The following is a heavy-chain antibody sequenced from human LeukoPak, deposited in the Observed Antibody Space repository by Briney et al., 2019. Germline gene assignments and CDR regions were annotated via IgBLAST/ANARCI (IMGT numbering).Heavy chain of an antibody. V-gene: IGHV1-69*13. Sequence: ASVKVSCKASGGTFSSYAISWVRQAPGQGLEWMGGIIPIFGTANYAQKFQGRVTITADESTSTAYMELSSLRSEDTAVYYCAREHGGREAFILTGYFTPYYYYMDVWGKGTTVTVSS. D-gene: IGHD3-9*01. CDR2: IIPIFGTA. CDR3: AREHGGREAFILTGYFTPYYYYMDV. J-gene: IGHJ6*03. CDR1: GGTFSSYA.